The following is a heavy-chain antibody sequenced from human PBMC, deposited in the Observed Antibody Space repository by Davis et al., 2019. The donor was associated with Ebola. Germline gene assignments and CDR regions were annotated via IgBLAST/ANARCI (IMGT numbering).Heavy chain of an antibody. J-gene: IGHJ6*02. CDR1: GGSFSGYY. CDR3: ARANRGYSYYSYYYYGMDV. CDR2: INHSGST. Sequence: MPSETLSLTCAVYGGSFSGYYWSWIRQPPGKGLEWIGEINHSGSTNYNPSLKSRVTISVDTSKNQFSLKLSSVTAADTAVYYCARANRGYSYYSYYYYGMDVWGQGTTVTVS. D-gene: IGHD5-18*01. V-gene: IGHV4-34*01.